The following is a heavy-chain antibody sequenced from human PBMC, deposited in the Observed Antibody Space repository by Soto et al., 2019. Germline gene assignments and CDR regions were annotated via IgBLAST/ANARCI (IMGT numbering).Heavy chain of an antibody. Sequence: EVQLLGSGGGLVQPGGSLRLSCAASGFIFGDYAMSWVRQAPGKGLDWVSGISGSGGNTYYADSVKGRFTISRDNSKSTLYLQMNSLRAEDTAIYYCAKEEQAAVGTREDYWGQGTLVTVSS. D-gene: IGHD6-13*01. CDR2: ISGSGGNT. CDR3: AKEEQAAVGTREDY. J-gene: IGHJ4*02. V-gene: IGHV3-23*01. CDR1: GFIFGDYA.